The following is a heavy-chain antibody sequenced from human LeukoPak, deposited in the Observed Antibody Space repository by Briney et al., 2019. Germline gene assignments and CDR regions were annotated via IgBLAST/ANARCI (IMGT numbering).Heavy chain of an antibody. J-gene: IGHJ4*02. CDR2: IRYDGSSE. V-gene: IGHV3-33*01. CDR3: ARDQRFGFGSSWRGYFDY. Sequence: PGGSLRLSCAASGFTFSTYGTHWVRQAPGKGLEWVAVIRYDGSSEYYADSVKGRFIISRDNSKNTLYLQMNSLRAEGTAVYYCARDQRFGFGSSWRGYFDYWGQGTLVTVSS. D-gene: IGHD6-13*01. CDR1: GFTFSTYG.